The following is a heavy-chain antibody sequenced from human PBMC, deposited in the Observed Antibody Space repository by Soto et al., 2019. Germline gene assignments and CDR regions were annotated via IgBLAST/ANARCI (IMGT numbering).Heavy chain of an antibody. Sequence: QVQLQQWGAGLLKPSETLSLTCAVYGGSFSGYYWSWIRQPPGKGLEWIGEINHSGSTNYNPSLNSRVTISVDTSKNQFSLKLSSVTAADTAVYYCARADTADYWGQGPLVTVSS. CDR2: INHSGST. CDR1: GGSFSGYY. CDR3: ARADTADY. V-gene: IGHV4-34*01. J-gene: IGHJ4*02. D-gene: IGHD5-18*01.